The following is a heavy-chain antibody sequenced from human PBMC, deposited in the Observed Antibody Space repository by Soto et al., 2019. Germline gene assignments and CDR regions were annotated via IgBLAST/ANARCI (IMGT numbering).Heavy chain of an antibody. D-gene: IGHD2-8*01. CDR3: ARDQVKEVYALPNLSSARMDV. CDR2: IIPIFGTA. CDR1: GGTFSSYA. J-gene: IGHJ6*02. V-gene: IGHV1-69*13. Sequence: SVKVSCKASGGTFSSYAISWVRQAPGQGLEWMGGIIPIFGTANYAQKFQGRVTITADESTSTAYMELSSLRSEDTAVYYCARDQVKEVYALPNLSSARMDVWGQGTTVTVSS.